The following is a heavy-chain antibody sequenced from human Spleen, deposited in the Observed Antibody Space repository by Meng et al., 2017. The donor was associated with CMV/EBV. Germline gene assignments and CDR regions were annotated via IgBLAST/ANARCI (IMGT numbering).Heavy chain of an antibody. V-gene: IGHV3-7*01. Sequence: GGSLRLSCAASGFTFSTYWMSWVRQAPGKGLEWVANIKQDGSERYYVDSVKGRFTISRDNAKNSLSLQMNSLRAGDTAVYYCARDYYYGSGSYYYWGQGTLVTVSS. CDR1: GFTFSTYW. CDR2: IKQDGSER. D-gene: IGHD3-10*01. CDR3: ARDYYYGSGSYYY. J-gene: IGHJ4*02.